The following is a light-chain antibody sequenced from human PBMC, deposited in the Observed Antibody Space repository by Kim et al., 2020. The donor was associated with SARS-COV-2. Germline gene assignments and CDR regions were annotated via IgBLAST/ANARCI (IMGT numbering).Light chain of an antibody. J-gene: IGLJ3*02. CDR2: QDR. V-gene: IGLV3-1*01. Sequence: SYELTQPPSLSVSPGQTASITCSGHKLGDKYVSWYHQKPGQSPVLVIYQDRKRPSGIPERFSGSNSGNTATLTISGTQAMDEADYYCQAWDSSTGVFGGGTKLTVL. CDR1: KLGDKY. CDR3: QAWDSSTGV.